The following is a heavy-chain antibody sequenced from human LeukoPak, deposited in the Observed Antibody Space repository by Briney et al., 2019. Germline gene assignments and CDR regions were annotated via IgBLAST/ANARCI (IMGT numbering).Heavy chain of an antibody. Sequence: PGGSLRLSCTASGFTFGDYAMSWVRQAPGKGLEWVGFIRSKAYGGTTECAASVKGRFTISRDDSKSIAYLQMNSLKTEDTAVYYCTRDDFWSGNSPSYWGQGTLVTVSS. D-gene: IGHD3-3*01. CDR3: TRDDFWSGNSPSY. V-gene: IGHV3-49*04. CDR1: GFTFGDYA. CDR2: IRSKAYGGTT. J-gene: IGHJ4*02.